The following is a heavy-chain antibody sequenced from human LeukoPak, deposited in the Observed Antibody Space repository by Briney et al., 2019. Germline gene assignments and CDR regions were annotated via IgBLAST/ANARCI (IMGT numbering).Heavy chain of an antibody. CDR1: CFVVSNNY. CDR2: LYSSGGT. CDR3: ARDGPKTSRVRGLLDAFDM. D-gene: IGHD3-10*01. V-gene: IGHV3-53*01. Sequence: GGSLRLSCAAYCFVVSNNYMNWVRQTPGKGLEWVSVLYSSGGTSYSDSVKGRFTISRDDSKNSLFLHMNNLRAEDPALGHSARDGPKTSRVRGLLDAFDMWGQGTMVTVSS. J-gene: IGHJ3*02.